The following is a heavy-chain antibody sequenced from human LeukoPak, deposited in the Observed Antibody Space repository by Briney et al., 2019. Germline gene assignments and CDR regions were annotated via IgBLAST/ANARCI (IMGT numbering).Heavy chain of an antibody. J-gene: IGHJ4*02. Sequence: ASVKVSCKASGYTFTRHYFHWVRQAPGQGLEWMGWINPNSGDTNFAQKFQGRVAMTRATSISTVYMELTSLRSDDTALYYCMRGGGNSWFDYWGQGTLVSVSS. CDR2: INPNSGDT. D-gene: IGHD6-13*01. V-gene: IGHV1-2*02. CDR3: MRGGGNSWFDY. CDR1: GYTFTRHY.